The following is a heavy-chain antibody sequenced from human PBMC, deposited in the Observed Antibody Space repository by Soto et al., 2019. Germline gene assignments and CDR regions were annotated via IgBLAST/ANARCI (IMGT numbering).Heavy chain of an antibody. CDR3: ARDVAVGATEYDF. CDR2: IWYDGSRK. J-gene: IGHJ4*02. Sequence: WVRQAPGKGLEWVSVIWYDGSRKYYAESVRGRFTVSRDDSKNTLYLQMNSLRVEDTAVYYCARDVAVGATEYDFWGQGTLVTVSS. V-gene: IGHV3-33*01. D-gene: IGHD1-26*01.